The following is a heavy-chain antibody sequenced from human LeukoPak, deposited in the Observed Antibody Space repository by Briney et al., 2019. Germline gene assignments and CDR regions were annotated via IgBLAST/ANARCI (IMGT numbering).Heavy chain of an antibody. V-gene: IGHV1-18*01. D-gene: IGHD3-3*01. CDR2: ISAYNGNT. Sequence: ASVKVSCKASGYTFTSYGISWVRQAPGQGLEWMGWISAYNGNTNYAQKLQGRVTMTTDTSTSTAYMELRSLRSDDTAVYYCTRTGEWLLFYYFDYWGQGTLVIVSS. CDR1: GYTFTSYG. CDR3: TRTGEWLLFYYFDY. J-gene: IGHJ4*02.